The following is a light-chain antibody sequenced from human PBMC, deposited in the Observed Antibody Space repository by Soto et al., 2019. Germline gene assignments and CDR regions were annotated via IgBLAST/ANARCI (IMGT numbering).Light chain of an antibody. CDR2: WAS. CDR3: QQYGTYLWT. CDR1: PSVLFTSNNKNY. V-gene: IGKV4-1*01. J-gene: IGKJ1*01. Sequence: DIVMTRSPDSLAVSLGERATINCESSPSVLFTSNNKNYLAWYQQKPGQPPKLLLSWASARESGVPSRFSGSGSGTEFTLTISSLQPDDFATYYCQQYGTYLWTFGQGTKVDIK.